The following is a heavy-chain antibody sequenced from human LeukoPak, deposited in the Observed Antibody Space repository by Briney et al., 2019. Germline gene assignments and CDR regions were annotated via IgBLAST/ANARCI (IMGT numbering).Heavy chain of an antibody. D-gene: IGHD3-22*01. Sequence: PGGSLRLSCAASGFTFSSYEMNWVRQAPGKGLEWVSYISSSGSTIYYADSVKGRFTISRDNAKNSLYLQMNSLRAEDTAVYYCARGGYYDSSGFPTHYYYMDVWGKGTTVTISS. J-gene: IGHJ6*03. CDR2: ISSSGSTI. V-gene: IGHV3-48*03. CDR3: ARGGYYDSSGFPTHYYYMDV. CDR1: GFTFSSYE.